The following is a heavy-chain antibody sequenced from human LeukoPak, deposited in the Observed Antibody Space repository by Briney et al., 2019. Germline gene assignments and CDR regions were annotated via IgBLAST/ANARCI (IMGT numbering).Heavy chain of an antibody. CDR1: GFTCSRYE. V-gene: IGHV3-48*03. CDR2: ISSSGSTI. Sequence: GGSLRLSCAASGFTCSRYEMNWVRQAPGKGLEWVSYISSSGSTIYYADSVKGRFTISRDNAKNSLYLQMNSLRAEDTAVYYCARCGYSYYYLLADYDYYMDVWGKGTTVTVSS. J-gene: IGHJ6*03. D-gene: IGHD5-18*01. CDR3: ARCGYSYYYLLADYDYYMDV.